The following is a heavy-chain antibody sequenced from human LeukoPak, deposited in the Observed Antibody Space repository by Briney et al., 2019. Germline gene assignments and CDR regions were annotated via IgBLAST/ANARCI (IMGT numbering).Heavy chain of an antibody. CDR1: GFTASNTY. J-gene: IGHJ3*02. D-gene: IGHD3-22*01. CDR2: IKGKTDGGTT. V-gene: IGHV3-15*01. CDR3: TPYYYDSSGYSHAFDI. Sequence: GGSPRLSCAASGFTASNTYMSWVRQAPGKGLEWVGRIKGKTDGGTTDYAAPVKGRFTISRDDSKNTLYLQMNSLKTEDTAVYYCTPYYYDSSGYSHAFDIWGQGTMVTVSS.